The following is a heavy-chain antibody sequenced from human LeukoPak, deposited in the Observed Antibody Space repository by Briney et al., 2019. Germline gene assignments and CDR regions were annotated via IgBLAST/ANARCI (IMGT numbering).Heavy chain of an antibody. CDR3: ARTVDYNFDY. CDR2: IHYSGTS. Sequence: PSETLSLTCTVSDGSISDYYWSWIRQPPGKGLEWIGYIHYSGTSNYNPSLKSRLTMSVDMSKNQFFLNLRSVTAADTAVYYCARTVDYNFDYWGQGTPVTVSS. CDR1: DGSISDYY. J-gene: IGHJ4*02. V-gene: IGHV4-59*01. D-gene: IGHD4-11*01.